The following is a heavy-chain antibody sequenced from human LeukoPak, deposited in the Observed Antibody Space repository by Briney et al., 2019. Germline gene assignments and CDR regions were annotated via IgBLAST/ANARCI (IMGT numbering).Heavy chain of an antibody. D-gene: IGHD3-22*01. CDR2: IYPADSNT. V-gene: IGHV5-51*01. CDR1: GYSFTSYW. CDR3: AIPYYYDSSGYYQGVDAFDM. J-gene: IGHJ3*02. Sequence: GESLKISRKGYGYSFTSYWIGWVRQMPGKGLEWMGIIYPADSNTRYSPSFQGQVTMSADKSINTAYLQWSSLKASDTAVYYCAIPYYYDSSGYYQGVDAFDMWGQGTRVTVSS.